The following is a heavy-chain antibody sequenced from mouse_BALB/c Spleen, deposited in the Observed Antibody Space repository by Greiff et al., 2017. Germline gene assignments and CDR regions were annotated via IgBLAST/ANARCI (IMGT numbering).Heavy chain of an antibody. CDR2: SRNKANDYTT. V-gene: IGHV7-1*02. Sequence: VKVVESGGGLVQPGGSLRLSCATSGFTFSDFYMEWVRQPPGKRLEWIAASRNKANDYTTEYSASVKGRFIVSRDTSQSILYLQMNALRAEDTAIYYCARDAGYGNPFAYWGQGTLVTVSA. CDR3: ARDAGYGNPFAY. D-gene: IGHD2-1*01. CDR1: GFTFSDFY. J-gene: IGHJ3*01.